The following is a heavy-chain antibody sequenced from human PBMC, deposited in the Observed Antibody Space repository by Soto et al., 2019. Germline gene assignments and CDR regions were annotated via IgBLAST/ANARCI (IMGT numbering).Heavy chain of an antibody. CDR2: ISSSSSYI. J-gene: IGHJ3*02. CDR3: ARGYSSGWYRGQGWSDAFDI. D-gene: IGHD6-19*01. CDR1: GFTFSSYS. V-gene: IGHV3-21*01. Sequence: RLSCAASGFTFSSYSMNWVRQAPGKGLEWVSSISSSSSYIYYADSVKGRFTISRDNAKNSLYLQMNSLRAEDTAVYYCARGYSSGWYRGQGWSDAFDIWGQGTMVTVSS.